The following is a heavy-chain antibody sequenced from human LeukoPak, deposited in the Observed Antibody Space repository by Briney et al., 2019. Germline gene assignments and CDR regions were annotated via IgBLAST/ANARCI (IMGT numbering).Heavy chain of an antibody. CDR3: ARDQGGYYDSSGYYWVYYMDV. D-gene: IGHD3-22*01. Sequence: GGSLRLSCAASGFTFDDYGLSWVRQVPGKGLEWVSGLNWNGASTGYADSVKGRFTISRDNAKNSLYLQMNSLRAEDTAVYYCARDQGGYYDSSGYYWVYYMDVWGKGTTVTISS. CDR2: LNWNGAST. J-gene: IGHJ6*03. V-gene: IGHV3-20*04. CDR1: GFTFDDYG.